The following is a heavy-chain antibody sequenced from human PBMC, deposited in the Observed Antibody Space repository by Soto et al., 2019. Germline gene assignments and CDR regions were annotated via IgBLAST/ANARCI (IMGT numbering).Heavy chain of an antibody. V-gene: IGHV2-70*01. CDR1: GFSLSTSGMC. Sequence: SGPTLVNPTQTLTLTCTFSGFSLSTSGMCVSWIRQPPGKALEWLALIDWDDDKYYSTSLKTRLTISKDTSKNQVVLTMTNMDPVDTATYYCARIVNYYDSSGYYTSPLFDYWGQGTLVTAPQ. J-gene: IGHJ4*02. D-gene: IGHD3-22*01. CDR3: ARIVNYYDSSGYYTSPLFDY. CDR2: IDWDDDK.